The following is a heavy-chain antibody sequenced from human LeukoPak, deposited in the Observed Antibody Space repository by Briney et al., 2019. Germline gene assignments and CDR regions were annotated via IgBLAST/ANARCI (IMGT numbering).Heavy chain of an antibody. V-gene: IGHV4-4*07. CDR3: ARLEFYDSTGYSPGHYMDV. D-gene: IGHD3-22*01. CDR2: LYHAGST. CDR1: GGPVYSYY. Sequence: SETLSLTCTVSGGPVYSYYWIWIRQTAGKGLEWIGRLYHAGSTSYKPSLKSRVTMSVDTSKNQFALKLSAVTAADTAVYYCARLEFYDSTGYSPGHYMDVWGKGSTVTVSS. J-gene: IGHJ6*03.